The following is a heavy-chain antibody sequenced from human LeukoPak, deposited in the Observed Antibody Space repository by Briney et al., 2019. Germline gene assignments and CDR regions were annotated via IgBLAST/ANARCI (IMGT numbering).Heavy chain of an antibody. CDR1: GFTFSSYW. CDR3: ARAPSEIGGYYPEYFRH. CDR2: IKSDGST. V-gene: IGHV3-74*01. J-gene: IGHJ1*01. Sequence: PGGSLRLSCAASGFTFSSYWMHWVRQAPGKGLVWVSRIKSDGSTRYADSVKGRSTISRDNAKNTVSLQMTSLRAEDTGVYYCARAPSEIGGYYPEYFRHWGQGTLVIVSS. D-gene: IGHD3-22*01.